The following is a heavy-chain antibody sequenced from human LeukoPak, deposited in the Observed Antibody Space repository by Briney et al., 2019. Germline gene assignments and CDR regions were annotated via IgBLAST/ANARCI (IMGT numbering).Heavy chain of an antibody. J-gene: IGHJ4*02. D-gene: IGHD6-19*01. Sequence: GGSLRLSCPASGFTFSSYWMHWVRQAPGKGLVWVSRINSDGSSTSYADSVKGRFTISRDNAKNTLYLQMNSLRAEDTAVYYCARDQAVAGPRFDYWGQGTLVTVSS. CDR1: GFTFSSYW. CDR2: INSDGSST. CDR3: ARDQAVAGPRFDY. V-gene: IGHV3-74*01.